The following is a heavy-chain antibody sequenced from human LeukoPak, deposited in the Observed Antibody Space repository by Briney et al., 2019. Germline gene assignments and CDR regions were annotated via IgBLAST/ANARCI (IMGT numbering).Heavy chain of an antibody. J-gene: IGHJ4*02. D-gene: IGHD3-9*01. Sequence: PSETPSLTCAVYGGSFSGYYWSWIRQPPGKGLEWIGEINHSGSTNYNPSLKSRVTISVDTSKNQFSLKLSSVTAADTAVYYCARDRYFDWLEFDFWGQGTLVTVSS. V-gene: IGHV4-34*01. CDR3: ARDRYFDWLEFDF. CDR2: INHSGST. CDR1: GGSFSGYY.